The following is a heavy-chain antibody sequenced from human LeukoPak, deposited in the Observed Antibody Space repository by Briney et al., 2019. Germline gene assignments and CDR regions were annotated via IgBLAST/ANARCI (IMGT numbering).Heavy chain of an antibody. V-gene: IGHV3-30*04. J-gene: IGHJ4*02. CDR3: ARDPYYYGSGFPTNYFDY. D-gene: IGHD3-10*01. CDR2: ISYDGSNK. Sequence: PGRSLRLSCAASGFTFSSYAMHWVRQAPGKGLEWVAVISYDGSNKYYADSVKGRFTISRDNSKNTLYLQMNSLRAEDTAVYYCARDPYYYGSGFPTNYFDYWGQGTLVTVSS. CDR1: GFTFSSYA.